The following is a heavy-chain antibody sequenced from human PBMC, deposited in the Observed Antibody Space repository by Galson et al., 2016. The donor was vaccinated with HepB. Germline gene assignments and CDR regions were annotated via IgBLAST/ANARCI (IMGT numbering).Heavy chain of an antibody. V-gene: IGHV3-74*01. Sequence: SLRLSCAASGFTFSNYWIHWVRQAPGKGLVWVSRINPGGSTTGSADSVKGRFTISRDNAKNTVYLYMNRLRAEDTGVYYCARDFDISGDYWGQGTLVTVSS. CDR1: GFTFSNYW. D-gene: IGHD1-26*01. CDR3: ARDFDISGDY. J-gene: IGHJ4*02. CDR2: INPGGSTT.